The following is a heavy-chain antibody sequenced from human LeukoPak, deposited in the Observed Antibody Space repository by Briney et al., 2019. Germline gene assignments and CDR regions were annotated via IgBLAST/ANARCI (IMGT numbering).Heavy chain of an antibody. V-gene: IGHV3-11*04. D-gene: IGHD5-18*01. CDR2: ISTSGSTI. CDR1: GGSISSYY. Sequence: LSLTCTVSGGSISSYYWSWVRQAPGKGLEWVSYISTSGSTIYYADSVKGRFTISRDNAKNSLYLQMNSLRAEDTAVFYCARDRGADSFAFDYWGQGTLVAVSS. CDR3: ARDRGADSFAFDY. J-gene: IGHJ4*02.